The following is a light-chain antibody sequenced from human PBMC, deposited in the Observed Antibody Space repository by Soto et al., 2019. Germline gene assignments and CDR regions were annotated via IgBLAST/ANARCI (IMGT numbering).Light chain of an antibody. V-gene: IGKV1-27*01. CDR3: QKYDDAPLS. Sequence: DIEVTQYPSSLSASVGDIVTITCRSSRGIGNYLAWYQQKPGKVPNLLIYAASALQSGVSSRFSGSGSGTDFTLTISSLQPGDVETYYCQKYDDAPLSFGGGTKVDIK. CDR2: AAS. J-gene: IGKJ4*01. CDR1: RGIGNY.